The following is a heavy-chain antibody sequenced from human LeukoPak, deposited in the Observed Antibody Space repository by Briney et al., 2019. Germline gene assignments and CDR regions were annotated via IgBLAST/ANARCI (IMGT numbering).Heavy chain of an antibody. V-gene: IGHV3-23*01. CDR2: IPASGDNT. J-gene: IGHJ4*02. CDR3: AKGGGSGTYGRFDY. Sequence: GGSLRLSCAASEFTFSNYVMTWVRQAPGKGLEWVSTIPASGDNTYYADSVKGRFTIARDNSKNTLYLQMNSLRAEDTAGYYCAKGGGSGTYGRFDYWGQGTLVTVSS. CDR1: EFTFSNYV. D-gene: IGHD2-8*01.